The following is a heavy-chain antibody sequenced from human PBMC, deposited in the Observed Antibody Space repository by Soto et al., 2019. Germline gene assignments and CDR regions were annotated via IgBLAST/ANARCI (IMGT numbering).Heavy chain of an antibody. CDR2: FIPILDMA. Sequence: QVQVVQSGAEVKKPESSVKVSCKPSGGTFNTYTVNWVRLAPGHGLEWMGRFIPILDMANYAQKFQDRVTITADRSTFTAYMEVNSVTSDDTAVYYCAITYCRANSCARGFACWGPGTRVTVSS. CDR1: GGTFNTYT. J-gene: IGHJ4*02. V-gene: IGHV1-69*02. D-gene: IGHD2-21*01. CDR3: AITYCRANSCARGFAC.